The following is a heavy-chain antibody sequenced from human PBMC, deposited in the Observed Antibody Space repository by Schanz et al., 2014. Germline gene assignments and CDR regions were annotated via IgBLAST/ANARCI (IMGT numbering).Heavy chain of an antibody. Sequence: QVYLVQSGAEVKKPGASVKVYCKASGYTFTTYYLHWVRQAPGQGFEWVGSIIPPLRQTRYAQKFEERVIITADTSTTTVYMDLASLTSDDTAVYFCARIIDGDYLYWGQGTLVTVSP. CDR1: GYTFTTYY. D-gene: IGHD4-17*01. J-gene: IGHJ4*02. CDR2: IIPPLRQT. CDR3: ARIIDGDYLY. V-gene: IGHV1-46*01.